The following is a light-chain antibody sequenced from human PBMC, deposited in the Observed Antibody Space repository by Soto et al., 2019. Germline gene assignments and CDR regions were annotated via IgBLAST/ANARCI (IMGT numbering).Light chain of an antibody. CDR2: EVR. J-gene: IGLJ3*02. CDR1: SSDVGVYNY. CDR3: ASYTATTSWV. V-gene: IGLV2-14*01. Sequence: QSVLTQPASVSGSPGQSITISCTGTSSDVGVYNYVSWYQQHPGKAPKLMISEVRNRPSGVSDRFSGSKSANTASLTISGLQAEDEADYYCASYTATTSWVFGGGTKVTVL.